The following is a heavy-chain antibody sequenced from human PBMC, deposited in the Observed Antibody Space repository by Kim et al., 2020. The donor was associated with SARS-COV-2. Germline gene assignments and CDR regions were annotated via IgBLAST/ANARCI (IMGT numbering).Heavy chain of an antibody. V-gene: IGHV3-30-3*01. CDR3: ARGGPYGSGSFNWFYP. CDR2: ISYDGSNK. D-gene: IGHD3-10*01. Sequence: GGSLRLSCAASGFTFSSYAMHWVRQAPGKGLEWVAVISYDGSNKYYADSVKGRFTISRDNSKNTLYLQMNSLRAEDTAVYYCARGGPYGSGSFNWFYPWG. J-gene: IGHJ5*02. CDR1: GFTFSSYA.